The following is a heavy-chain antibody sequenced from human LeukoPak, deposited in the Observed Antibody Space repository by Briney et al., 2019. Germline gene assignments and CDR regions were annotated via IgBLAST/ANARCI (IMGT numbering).Heavy chain of an antibody. CDR1: GGSISSGSYY. D-gene: IGHD2-15*01. J-gene: IGHJ4*02. CDR3: ARERVAATNGFDY. Sequence: PSETLSLTCAVSGGSISSGSYYGSWIRQPGGRGVEWIGRFYTSRSTNYNPSLKSRVTISVDTSKNQFSLKLSSVTAADTGVYYCARERVAATNGFDYWGQGTLVSVSS. CDR2: FYTSRST. V-gene: IGHV4-61*02.